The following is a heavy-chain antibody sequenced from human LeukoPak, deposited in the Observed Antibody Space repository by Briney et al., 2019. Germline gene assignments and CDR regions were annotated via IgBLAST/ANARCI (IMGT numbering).Heavy chain of an antibody. Sequence: ASVKVSCKASGYTFTSYGISWVRQAPGQGLEWMGWISAYNGNTNYAQKLQGRVTMTTDTSTSTAYMELRSLRSDDTAVYYYARDPGGVQLLHSNDYGMDVWGQGTTVTVSS. CDR3: ARDPGGVQLLHSNDYGMDV. J-gene: IGHJ6*02. V-gene: IGHV1-18*01. CDR2: ISAYNGNT. CDR1: GYTFTSYG. D-gene: IGHD2-2*01.